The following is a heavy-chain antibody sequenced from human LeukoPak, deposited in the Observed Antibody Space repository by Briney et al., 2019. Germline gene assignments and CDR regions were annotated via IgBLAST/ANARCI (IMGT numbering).Heavy chain of an antibody. CDR1: GFTFSSKTYW. J-gene: IGHJ4*02. V-gene: IGHV3-74*01. D-gene: IGHD6-6*01. Sequence: PGGSLRLSCGASGFTFSSKTYWVHWVRQAPGKVLVWVSRINYDGTSTNYADSVKGRFTSSRDNARDTLYLQMNSLRAEDTAVYYCARHTTDRPNLIDHWGQGTPVTVSS. CDR3: ARHTTDRPNLIDH. CDR2: INYDGTST.